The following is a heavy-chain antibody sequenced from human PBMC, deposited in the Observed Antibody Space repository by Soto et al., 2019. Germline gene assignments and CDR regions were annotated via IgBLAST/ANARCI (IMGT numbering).Heavy chain of an antibody. CDR2: IIPIFGTA. Sequence: QVQLVQSGAEVKKPGSSVKVSCKASGGTFSCYAISWVRQAPGQGLEWMGGIIPIFGTANYAQKFQGRVTITADESKSTAYMELSSLRSEDTAVYYCAREAVATMEEGGRYYGMDVWGQGTTVTVSS. V-gene: IGHV1-69*01. CDR3: AREAVATMEEGGRYYGMDV. J-gene: IGHJ6*02. CDR1: GGTFSCYA. D-gene: IGHD5-12*01.